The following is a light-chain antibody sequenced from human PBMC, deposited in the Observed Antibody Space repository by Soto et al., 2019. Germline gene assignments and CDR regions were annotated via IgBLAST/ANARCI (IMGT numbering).Light chain of an antibody. V-gene: IGKV1-13*02. J-gene: IGKJ3*01. Sequence: AIQLTQSPSSLSASVGDRVTITCRASQGISSALAWYQQKPGKAPKLLIYDASSLESGVPSRFSGSGSVTDFTLTISSLQPEDFATYYCQQFNSYSFTFGPGTKVDIK. CDR1: QGISSA. CDR3: QQFNSYSFT. CDR2: DAS.